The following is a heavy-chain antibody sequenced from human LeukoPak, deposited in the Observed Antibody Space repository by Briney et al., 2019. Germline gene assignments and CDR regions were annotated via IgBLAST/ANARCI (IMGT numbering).Heavy chain of an antibody. V-gene: IGHV1-18*01. D-gene: IGHD1/OR15-1a*01. CDR1: GYTFTNYG. CDR2: INNYSGDT. J-gene: IGHJ4*02. CDR3: ARERKVEHNKSDY. Sequence: ASVKVSCKASGYTFTNYGFTWVRQAPGQGLEWMGWINNYSGDTHYAQKFRGRVTMTTDPSTSTAYMDLRSLTPDDTAVYYCARERKVEHNKSDYWGQGTLVTVSS.